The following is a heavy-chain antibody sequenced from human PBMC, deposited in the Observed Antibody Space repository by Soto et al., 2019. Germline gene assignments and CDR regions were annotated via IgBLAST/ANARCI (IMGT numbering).Heavy chain of an antibody. CDR2: IYPGDSDT. Sequence: PGQSLKIFCKGSGYKSATYWIGWVRQMPGKGLEWMGIIYPGDSDTTYSPFFQGQVTISADKSISTAYLQWSSLKASDTAMYYCVSQQQLTIGYYYHGMDVWGQGTTVTVSS. CDR1: GYKSATYW. J-gene: IGHJ6*02. CDR3: VSQQQLTIGYYYHGMDV. V-gene: IGHV5-51*01. D-gene: IGHD6-13*01.